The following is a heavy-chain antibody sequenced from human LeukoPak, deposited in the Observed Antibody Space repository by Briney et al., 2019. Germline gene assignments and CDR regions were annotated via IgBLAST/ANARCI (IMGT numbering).Heavy chain of an antibody. V-gene: IGHV3-33*01. CDR2: IWYDGSNK. CDR1: GFTFSSYG. CDR3: ARGFGRRGAFDI. D-gene: IGHD3-10*01. Sequence: GGSLRLSCAASGFTFSSYGMHWVRQAPGKGLEWVAVIWYDGSNKYYADSVKGRFTISRDNSKNTLYLQMNSLRAEDTAVYYCARGFGRRGAFDIWGQGTMVTVSS. J-gene: IGHJ3*02.